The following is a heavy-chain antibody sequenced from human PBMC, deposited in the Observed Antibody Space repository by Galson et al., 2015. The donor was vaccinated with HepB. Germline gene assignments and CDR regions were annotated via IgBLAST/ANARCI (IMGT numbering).Heavy chain of an antibody. CDR3: ARDKDRFRAVAYYFYGIAV. Sequence: SLRLSCATSGFTFSSYEMNWVRQAPGKGLEWVSHISRSGSNIYYADSVRGRFTISRDNAKNSLFLQMNSLRVEDTAVYFCARDKDRFRAVAYYFYGIAVWGQATTVTVS. CDR1: GFTFSSYE. V-gene: IGHV3-48*03. J-gene: IGHJ6*02. D-gene: IGHD3-10*01. CDR2: ISRSGSNI.